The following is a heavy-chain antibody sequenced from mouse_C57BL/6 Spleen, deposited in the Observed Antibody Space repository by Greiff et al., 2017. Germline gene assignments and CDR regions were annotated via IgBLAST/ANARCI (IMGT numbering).Heavy chain of an antibody. CDR2: IWRGGST. V-gene: IGHV2-5*01. Sequence: VQVVESGPGLVQPSQSLSITCTVSGFSFTSYGVHWVRQSPGKGLEWLGVIWRGGSTDYNAAFMSRLSITKDNSKSQVFFKMNSLQADDTAIYYCAKTVTTVSNFDGWGTGTTVTVSS. D-gene: IGHD1-1*01. CDR3: AKTVTTVSNFDG. CDR1: GFSFTSYG. J-gene: IGHJ1*03.